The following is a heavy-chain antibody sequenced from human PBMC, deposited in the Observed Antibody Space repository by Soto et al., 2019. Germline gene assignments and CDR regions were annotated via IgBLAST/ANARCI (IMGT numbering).Heavy chain of an antibody. Sequence: SVKVSCKASGGTFSKYSISWVRQAPGQGLEWMGGIIPMFGTANYAQKFQGRVTITADESTSTAYMELSSLRSEDTAVYYCARQFDYDSSGYYYAYWGQGTLVTVSS. CDR1: GGTFSKYS. D-gene: IGHD3-22*01. CDR3: ARQFDYDSSGYYYAY. J-gene: IGHJ4*02. CDR2: IIPMFGTA. V-gene: IGHV1-69*13.